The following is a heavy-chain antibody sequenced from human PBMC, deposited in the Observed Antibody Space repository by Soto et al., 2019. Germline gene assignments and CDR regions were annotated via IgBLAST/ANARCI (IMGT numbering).Heavy chain of an antibody. CDR2: LSSSSYYI. J-gene: IGHJ4*02. CDR1: GFTFSAYS. CDR3: ARGDYNEEPFYY. D-gene: IGHD1-20*01. V-gene: IGHV3-21*01. Sequence: GGSLRLSCAASGFTFSAYSMNWVRQVPGKGLEWVSSLSSSSYYIYYADSLKGRFTISRDNAKNSLFLQMNSLRADDTAVYYCARGDYNEEPFYYWGQGTPVTVSS.